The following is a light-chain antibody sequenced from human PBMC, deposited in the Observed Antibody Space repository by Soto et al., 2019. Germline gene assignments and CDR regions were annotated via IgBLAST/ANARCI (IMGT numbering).Light chain of an antibody. Sequence: DIQMTQSPSSLSASVGDRVTIPCQASQDISNYLNWYQQKPGKAPKLLIYDASNLETGVPSRFSGSGSGTDFTFTISSLQPEDIATYYCQQYDNLLTFGGGTKVDIK. V-gene: IGKV1-33*01. J-gene: IGKJ4*01. CDR3: QQYDNLLT. CDR2: DAS. CDR1: QDISNY.